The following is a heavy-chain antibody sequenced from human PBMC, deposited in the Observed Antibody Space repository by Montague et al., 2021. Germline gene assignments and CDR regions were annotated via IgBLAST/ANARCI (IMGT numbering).Heavy chain of an antibody. CDR3: VRDHPFSGGRNGFGL. CDR2: VYYRGAV. V-gene: IGHV4-59*11. Sequence: SETLSLTCTVSGGSISSHYWSWLRQPPGKGLEWIACVYYRGAVDHNPSLKSRLTILADTAKNQLSLKLKSVTAADTAVYYCVRDHPFSGGRNGFGLWGQGILVTVSS. J-gene: IGHJ5*02. CDR1: GGSISSHY. D-gene: IGHD3-10*01.